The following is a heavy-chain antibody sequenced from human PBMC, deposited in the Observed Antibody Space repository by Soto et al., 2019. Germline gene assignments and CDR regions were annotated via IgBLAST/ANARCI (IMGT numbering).Heavy chain of an antibody. CDR1: GFTFSTYS. V-gene: IGHV3-48*01. CDR2: ISYSSTNI. J-gene: IGHJ4*02. Sequence: EEQLVESGGGLVQPGGSLRLSCAASGFTFSTYSMNWVRQAPGKGLEWLSYISYSSTNIYYADSVKGRFTISRDNAKNSLYLQMSSLRAEDTAVYYCVRDQDYDILNGYSHSDYWGQGTLVTVSA. D-gene: IGHD3-9*01. CDR3: VRDQDYDILNGYSHSDY.